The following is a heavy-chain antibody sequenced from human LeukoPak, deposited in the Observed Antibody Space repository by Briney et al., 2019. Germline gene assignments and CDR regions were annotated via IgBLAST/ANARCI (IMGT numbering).Heavy chain of an antibody. CDR3: ARARRYCSGGSCYYPNYYYYMDV. CDR1: GGSISSGDYY. D-gene: IGHD2-15*01. Sequence: SETLSLTCTVSGGSISSGDYYWSWIRQPPGKGLEWIRYIYYSGSTYYNPSLKSRVTISVDTSKNQFSLKLSSVTAADTAVYYCARARRYCSGGSCYYPNYYYYMDVWGKGTTVTVSS. V-gene: IGHV4-30-4*08. CDR2: IYYSGST. J-gene: IGHJ6*03.